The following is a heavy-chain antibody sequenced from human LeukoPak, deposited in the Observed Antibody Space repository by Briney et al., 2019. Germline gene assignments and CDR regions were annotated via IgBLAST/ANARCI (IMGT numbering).Heavy chain of an antibody. CDR1: GFTFSDYY. CDR3: ARGSGNKLWLSDFDY. CDR2: SSSRSSYT. D-gene: IGHD5-18*01. J-gene: IGHJ4*02. Sequence: PGGSLRLSCAASGFTFSDYYMSSLRHAPGKGLSWVSYSSSRSSYTNNADSVKGRFTISRDNANNSLYLQMNSLRAEDTAVYYCARGSGNKLWLSDFDYWGQGTLVTVSS. V-gene: IGHV3-11*05.